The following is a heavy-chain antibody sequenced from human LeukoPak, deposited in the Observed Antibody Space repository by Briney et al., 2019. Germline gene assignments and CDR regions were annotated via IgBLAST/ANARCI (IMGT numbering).Heavy chain of an antibody. CDR3: AKLPRYDYVWGSYNDY. V-gene: IGHV3-23*01. CDR2: ISGSGGST. J-gene: IGHJ4*02. Sequence: GGSLRLSCAASGFTFSSYAMSWVRQAPGKGLEWVSAISGSGGSTYYADSVKGRFTISRDNSKNTLYLQMNSLRAEDTAVYYCAKLPRYDYVWGSYNDYWGQGTLVTVSS. CDR1: GFTFSSYA. D-gene: IGHD3-16*01.